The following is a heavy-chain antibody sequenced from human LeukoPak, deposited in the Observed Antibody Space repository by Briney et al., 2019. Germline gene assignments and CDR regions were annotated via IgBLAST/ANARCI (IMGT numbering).Heavy chain of an antibody. CDR2: IKSKTDGGTT. J-gene: IGHJ4*02. CDR1: GFTFSNAW. CDR3: TTDLTVTTGDY. V-gene: IGHV3-15*01. D-gene: IGHD4-11*01. Sequence: PGGSLRLSCAASGFTFSNAWMSWVRQVPGKGLEWVGRIKSKTDGGTTDYAAPVKGRFTISRDDSKNTLYLQMNSLKTEDTAVYYCTTDLTVTTGDYWGQGTLVTVSS.